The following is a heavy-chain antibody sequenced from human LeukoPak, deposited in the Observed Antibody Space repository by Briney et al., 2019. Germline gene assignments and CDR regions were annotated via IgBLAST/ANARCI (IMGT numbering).Heavy chain of an antibody. Sequence: TGGSLRLSCAASGFTFSSYAMSWVRQAPGKGLEWVSYISSSGSTIYYADSVKGRFTISRDNAKNSLYLQMNSLRAEDTAVYYCARVGPIVVVPAATPYLEYNWFDPWGQGTLVTVSS. J-gene: IGHJ5*02. CDR3: ARVGPIVVVPAATPYLEYNWFDP. CDR2: ISSSGSTI. CDR1: GFTFSSYA. D-gene: IGHD2-2*01. V-gene: IGHV3-48*04.